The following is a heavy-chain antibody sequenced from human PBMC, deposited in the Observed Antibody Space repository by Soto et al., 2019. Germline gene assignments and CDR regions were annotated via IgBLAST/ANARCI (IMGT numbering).Heavy chain of an antibody. J-gene: IGHJ4*02. D-gene: IGHD6-25*01. V-gene: IGHV3-23*01. CDR1: GFTFSSYA. CDR2: ISGSGGST. Sequence: GGSLRLSCAASGFTFSSYAMSWVRQAPGKGLEWVSAISGSGGSTYYADSVKGRFTISRDNSKNTLYLQMNSLRAEDTAVYYGAKGVIAAAGPYYFDYWGQGTLVTVSS. CDR3: AKGVIAAAGPYYFDY.